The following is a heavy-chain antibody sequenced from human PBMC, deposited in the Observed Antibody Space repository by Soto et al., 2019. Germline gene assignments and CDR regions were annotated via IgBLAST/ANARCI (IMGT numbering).Heavy chain of an antibody. CDR2: IRNRPNSYTT. J-gene: IGHJ4*02. V-gene: IGHV3-72*01. CDR1: GFTFSDHY. Sequence: EVQLVESGGGLVQPGGSLRLSCAASGFTFSDHYMDWVRQAPGKGLEWVGRIRNRPNSYTTQYAASVKGRFAVLRDDSENLVYLQMNDLKTEDTAVYYCVRDSGRGFYFDSWGQGAQVTVSS. CDR3: VRDSGRGFYFDS. D-gene: IGHD3-10*01.